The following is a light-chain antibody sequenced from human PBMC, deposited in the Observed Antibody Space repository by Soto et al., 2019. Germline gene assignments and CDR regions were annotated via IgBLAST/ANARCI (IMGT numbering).Light chain of an antibody. CDR3: QQYGSSPRT. Sequence: EIVLTQSPGTLSLSPGERATLSCRASQSVSSSYLAWYQQKPGQAPRLLIYGASSQATGIPDRFSGSGSGTDFTLTISRLEPEDFAVYYCQQYGSSPRTFGQGTKVEIK. J-gene: IGKJ1*01. CDR1: QSVSSSY. CDR2: GAS. V-gene: IGKV3-20*01.